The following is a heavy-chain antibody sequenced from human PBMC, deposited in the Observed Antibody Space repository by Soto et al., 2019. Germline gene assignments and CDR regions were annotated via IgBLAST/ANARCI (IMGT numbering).Heavy chain of an antibody. CDR1: GFTFSNAW. J-gene: IGHJ6*02. CDR3: TTSLLAAAGTYYYYGMDV. Sequence: PGGSLRLSCAASGFTFSNAWISWVRQAPGKGLEWVGRIKSKTDGGTTDYAAPVKGRFTISRDDSKNTLYLQMNSLKTEDTAVYYCTTSLLAAAGTYYYYGMDVWGQGTTVTVSS. CDR2: IKSKTDGGTT. D-gene: IGHD6-13*01. V-gene: IGHV3-15*01.